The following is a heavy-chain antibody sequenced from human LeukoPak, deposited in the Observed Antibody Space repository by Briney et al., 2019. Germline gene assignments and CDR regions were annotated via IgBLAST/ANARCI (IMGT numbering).Heavy chain of an antibody. CDR2: ISAYNGNT. CDR3: ARDLSSMVRGVTSPFDY. V-gene: IGHV1-18*01. CDR1: GYTFTSYG. J-gene: IGHJ4*02. D-gene: IGHD3-10*01. Sequence: GASVKVSCKASGYTFTSYGISWVRQAPGQGLEWMGWISAYNGNTNYAQKLQGRVTMTTDTSTSTAYMELRSLRSDDTAVYYCARDLSSMVRGVTSPFDYWGQGTLVTVSS.